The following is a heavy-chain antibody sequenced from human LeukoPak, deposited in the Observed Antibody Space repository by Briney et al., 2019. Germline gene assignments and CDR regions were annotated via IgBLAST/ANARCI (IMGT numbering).Heavy chain of an antibody. J-gene: IGHJ4*02. V-gene: IGHV4-34*01. CDR2: INHSGST. Sequence: SETLSLTCAVYGGSFSGYYWSWIRQPPGKGLELIGEINHSGSTNYNPSLKSRVTISVDTSKNQFSLKLSSVTAADTAVYYCARGPVCSSTSCLFDYWGQGTLVTVSS. CDR3: ARGPVCSSTSCLFDY. D-gene: IGHD2-2*01. CDR1: GGSFSGYY.